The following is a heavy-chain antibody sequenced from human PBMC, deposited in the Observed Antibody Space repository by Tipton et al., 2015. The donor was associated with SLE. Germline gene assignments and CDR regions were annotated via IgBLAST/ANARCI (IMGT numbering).Heavy chain of an antibody. V-gene: IGHV4-38-2*02. Sequence: LRLSCTVSGFSISSYYWGWIRQPPGKGLEWLVTIYHSGTTYYNPSLKSRLTLSIGTSKNQFSLKLSSVTAADTAVYYCVRLELPATKADYWGPGTLVTVSS. CDR1: GFSISSYY. J-gene: IGHJ4*02. CDR3: VRLELPATKADY. D-gene: IGHD5-24*01. CDR2: IYHSGTT.